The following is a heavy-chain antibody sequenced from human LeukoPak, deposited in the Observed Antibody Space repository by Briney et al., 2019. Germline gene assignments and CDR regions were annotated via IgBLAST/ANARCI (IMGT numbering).Heavy chain of an antibody. Sequence: SGGSLRLSCAASGFTFSSYSMNWVRQAPGKGLEWVSSISSSSSYIYYADSVKGRFTISRDNAKNSLYLQMNSLRAEDTAVYYCARDVYNWSYGFFWFDPWGQGTLVTVSS. CDR2: ISSSSSYI. J-gene: IGHJ5*02. CDR1: GFTFSSYS. V-gene: IGHV3-21*01. CDR3: ARDVYNWSYGFFWFDP. D-gene: IGHD1-7*01.